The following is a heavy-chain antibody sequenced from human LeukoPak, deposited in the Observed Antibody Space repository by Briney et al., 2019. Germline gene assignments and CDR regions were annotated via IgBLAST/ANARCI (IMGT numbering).Heavy chain of an antibody. CDR3: ARGVRYYGSGGTIGMDV. CDR1: GGSFSGYY. J-gene: IGHJ6*04. Sequence: PSETLSLTCAVYGGSFSGYYWSWIRQPPGKGLEWIGEINHSGSTNYNPSLKSRVTISVDTSKNQFSLKLSSVTAADTAVYYCARGVRYYGSGGTIGMDVWGKGTTVTVSS. V-gene: IGHV4-34*01. D-gene: IGHD3-10*01. CDR2: INHSGST.